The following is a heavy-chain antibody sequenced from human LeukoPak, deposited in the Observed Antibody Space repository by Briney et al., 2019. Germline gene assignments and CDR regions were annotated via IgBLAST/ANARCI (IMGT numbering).Heavy chain of an antibody. CDR3: ASARGPYYYDSSGYYFN. V-gene: IGHV1-2*02. CDR2: INPNSGGT. J-gene: IGHJ4*02. CDR1: GYTFTGYY. Sequence: ASVKVSCKASGYTFTGYYMHWVRQAPGQGLEWMGWINPNSGGTNYAQKFQGRVTITRDTSASTAYMELSSLRSEDTAVYYCASARGPYYYDSSGYYFNWGQGTLVTVSS. D-gene: IGHD3-22*01.